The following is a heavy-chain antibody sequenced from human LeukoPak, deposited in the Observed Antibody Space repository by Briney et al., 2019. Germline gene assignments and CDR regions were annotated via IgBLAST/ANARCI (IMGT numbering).Heavy chain of an antibody. CDR2: ISTGGTNK. Sequence: PGGSLRLSCAASGFTFSSYEMNWVRQAPGKGLEWVSFISTGGTNKYYADSVRGRFTISRDNAKNSLYLQMNSLRAEDRAVYYCARSRGSDEYWGQGTLVTVSS. CDR1: GFTFSSYE. J-gene: IGHJ4*02. CDR3: ARSRGSDEY. D-gene: IGHD3-10*01. V-gene: IGHV3-48*03.